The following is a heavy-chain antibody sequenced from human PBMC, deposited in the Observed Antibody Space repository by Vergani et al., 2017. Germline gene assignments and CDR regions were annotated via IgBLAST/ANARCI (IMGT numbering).Heavy chain of an antibody. CDR1: GFTFSSYA. CDR2: IIPILGIA. D-gene: IGHD4-17*01. J-gene: IGHJ3*02. CDR3: ARGEAYGDFMGAFDI. V-gene: IGHV1-69*09. Sequence: QVQLVESGGGLVKPGGSLRLSCAASGFTFSSYAISWVRQAPGQGLEWMGRIIPILGIANYAQKFQGRVTITADKSTSTAYMELSSLRSEDTAVYYCARGEAYGDFMGAFDIWGQGTMVTVSS.